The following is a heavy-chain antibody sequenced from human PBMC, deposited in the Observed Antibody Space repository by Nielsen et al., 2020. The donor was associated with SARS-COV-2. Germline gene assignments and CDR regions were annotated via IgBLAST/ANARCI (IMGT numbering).Heavy chain of an antibody. J-gene: IGHJ6*03. CDR2: INPSGGST. V-gene: IGHV1-46*01. D-gene: IGHD2-2*03. CDR3: ARVGYCSSTSCYSEYYYYMDV. Sequence: WVRQAPGQGLEWMGIINPSGGSTSYAQKFQGRVTMTKDTSTSPVYMELSSLRSEDTAVYYCARVGYCSSTSCYSEYYYYMDVWGKGTTVTVSS.